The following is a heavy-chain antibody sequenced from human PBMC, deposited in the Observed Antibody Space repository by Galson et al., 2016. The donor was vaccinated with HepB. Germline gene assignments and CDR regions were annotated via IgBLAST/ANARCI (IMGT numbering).Heavy chain of an antibody. D-gene: IGHD6-6*01. V-gene: IGHV3-53*01. Sequence: SLRLSCAASGFTVSSNYMSWVRQAPGKGLEWVSVIYSGGRTYYADSVKGRFTVSRDNSKNTLYLQMNILRAEDTAVYYCARERGWQYSRTSRGSPYYYYGMDVWGKGTTVTVSS. CDR3: ARERGWQYSRTSRGSPYYYYGMDV. CDR2: IYSGGRT. CDR1: GFTVSSNY. J-gene: IGHJ6*04.